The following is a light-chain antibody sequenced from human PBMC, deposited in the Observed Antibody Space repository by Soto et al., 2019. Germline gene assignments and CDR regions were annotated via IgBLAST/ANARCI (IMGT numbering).Light chain of an antibody. CDR2: EGS. J-gene: IGLJ1*01. CDR1: SSDVGSYNF. Sequence: QSALTQPASVSGSPGQSITISCTGTSSDVGSYNFVSWYQQHPGKAPKLMIYEGSKRPSGVSNRFSGSKSGNTASLTISGLQAEDEDGCSYAGSSTWVFGTGTKVTVL. CDR3: CSYAGSSTWV. V-gene: IGLV2-23*01.